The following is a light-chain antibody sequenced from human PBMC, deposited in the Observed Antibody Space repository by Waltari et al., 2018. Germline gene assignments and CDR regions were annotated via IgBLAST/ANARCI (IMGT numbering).Light chain of an antibody. CDR3: QQSYSTPPT. CDR2: RAS. V-gene: IGKV1-39*01. Sequence: DIQMTQSPSSLSASVGDSVTIPCRASQSISNNLNWYQQKPGKAPKLLIYRASTLQSGVPSRFSGSGSGTDFTLTISSVQPEDFATYYCQQSYSTPPTFGQGTRVEIK. CDR1: QSISNN. J-gene: IGKJ1*01.